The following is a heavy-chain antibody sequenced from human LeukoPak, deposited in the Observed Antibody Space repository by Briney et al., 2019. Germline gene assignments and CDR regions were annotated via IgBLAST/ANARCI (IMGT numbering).Heavy chain of an antibody. V-gene: IGHV3-64*01. CDR2: ISSNGGST. J-gene: IGHJ4*02. D-gene: IGHD5-24*01. CDR1: GFTFSSYA. Sequence: PGGSLRLSCAASGFTFSSYAMHWVRQAPGKGLEYVSAISSNGGSTYYANSVKGRFTISRDNSKNTLYLQMGSLRAEDMAVYYCARAEVREMATWAPFDYWGQGTLVTVSS. CDR3: ARAEVREMATWAPFDY.